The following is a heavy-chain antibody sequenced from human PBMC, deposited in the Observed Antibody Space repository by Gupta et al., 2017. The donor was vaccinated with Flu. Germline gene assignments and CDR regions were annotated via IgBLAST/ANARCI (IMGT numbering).Heavy chain of an antibody. CDR2: IIPIFGTA. CDR1: GGTFRSYA. V-gene: IGHV1-69*06. J-gene: IGHJ4*02. D-gene: IGHD3-22*01. CDR3: ARRNTYYYDSSGYYYLVY. Sequence: QVQLVKCGAEVKKPGYSVTVSCKASGGTFRSYAIRWVRQAPGQGLEWMGGIIPIFGTANYAQKFQGRVTITADKSTSTAYMELSSLRSEYTAVYYCARRNTYYYDSSGYYYLVYWGQGTLVTVSS.